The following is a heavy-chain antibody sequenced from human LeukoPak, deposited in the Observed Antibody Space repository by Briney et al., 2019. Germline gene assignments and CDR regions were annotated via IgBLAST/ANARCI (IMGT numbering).Heavy chain of an antibody. CDR1: GFTFSSYA. CDR2: ISGSGSRT. Sequence: GGSLRLSCAASGFTFSSYAMSWVRQAPGKGLEWVSAISGSGSRTYYADSVKGRFTISRENSKNTLYLQMNSLRAEDTAVYYCAKEDNDILAGYYPPSLDIWGQGTMVTVSS. V-gene: IGHV3-23*01. D-gene: IGHD3-9*01. CDR3: AKEDNDILAGYYPPSLDI. J-gene: IGHJ3*02.